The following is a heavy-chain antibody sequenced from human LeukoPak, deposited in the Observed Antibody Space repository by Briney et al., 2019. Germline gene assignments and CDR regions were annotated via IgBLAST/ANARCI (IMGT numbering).Heavy chain of an antibody. CDR3: ARDVRGGTYYYDSSGYYSDY. CDR1: GGSISSYY. J-gene: IGHJ4*02. Sequence: PSETLSLTCTVSGGSISSYYWSWIRQPAGKGLEWIGRIYTSGSTNYNPSLKSRVTMSVDTSKNQFSLKLSSVTAADTAVYYCARDVRGGTYYYDSSGYYSDYWGQGTQVTVSS. D-gene: IGHD3-22*01. CDR2: IYTSGST. V-gene: IGHV4-4*07.